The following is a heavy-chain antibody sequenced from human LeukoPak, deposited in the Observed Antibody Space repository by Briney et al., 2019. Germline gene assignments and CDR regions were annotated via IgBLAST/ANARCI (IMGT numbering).Heavy chain of an antibody. CDR3: ARRYGSSSYYFDY. D-gene: IGHD6-6*01. V-gene: IGHV3-23*01. CDR2: TSSTGGTT. Sequence: GGSLRLSCAASEFTFSSSAMSWVRQAPGKGLEWVSATSSTGGTTYYADSVKGRFTTSRDNSKSTLYLEMNSLRGDDTALYYCARRYGSSSYYFDYWGQGTLVTVSS. J-gene: IGHJ4*02. CDR1: EFTFSSSA.